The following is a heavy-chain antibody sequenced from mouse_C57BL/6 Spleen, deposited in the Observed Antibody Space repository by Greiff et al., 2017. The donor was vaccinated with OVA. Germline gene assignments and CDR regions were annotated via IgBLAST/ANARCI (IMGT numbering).Heavy chain of an antibody. D-gene: IGHD2-1*01. CDR2: IDPSDSYT. Sequence: VQLQQPGAELVRPGTSVKLSCKASGYTFTSYWMHWVKQRPGQGLEWIGVIDPSDSYTNYNQKFKGKATLTVDTSSSTAYMQLSSLTSEDSAVYYCARAYGNYDYFDYWGQGTTLTVSS. CDR1: GYTFTSYW. J-gene: IGHJ2*01. CDR3: ARAYGNYDYFDY. V-gene: IGHV1-59*01.